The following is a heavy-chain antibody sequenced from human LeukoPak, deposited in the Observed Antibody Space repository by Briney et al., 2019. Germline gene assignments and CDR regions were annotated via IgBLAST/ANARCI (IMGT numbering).Heavy chain of an antibody. J-gene: IGHJ4*02. V-gene: IGHV3-33*01. CDR2: IWYDGSNK. Sequence: PGGSLRLSCAASGFTFSSYGMQWVRQAPGKGLEWVAVIWYDGSNKYYADSVKGRFTISRDNSKNTLYLQMNSLRAEDTAVYYCARAATYYYDSSGYYVGYYFDYWGQGTLVTVSS. CDR3: ARAATYYYDSSGYYVGYYFDY. CDR1: GFTFSSYG. D-gene: IGHD3-22*01.